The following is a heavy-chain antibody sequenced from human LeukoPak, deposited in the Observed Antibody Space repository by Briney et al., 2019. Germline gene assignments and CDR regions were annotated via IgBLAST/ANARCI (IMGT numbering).Heavy chain of an antibody. CDR3: VKERGDHFEASDI. Sequence: PGGSLRLSCAASGVTSRTYGIHWVRQAPGEGLEWGAFIRYDGSSKYYADSVRGRFTISRDSSRNTVYLQMNSLRAEDTAVYYCVKERGDHFEASDIWGLGTMVTVSS. CDR2: IRYDGSSK. V-gene: IGHV3-30*02. CDR1: GVTSRTYG. D-gene: IGHD3-10*01. J-gene: IGHJ3*02.